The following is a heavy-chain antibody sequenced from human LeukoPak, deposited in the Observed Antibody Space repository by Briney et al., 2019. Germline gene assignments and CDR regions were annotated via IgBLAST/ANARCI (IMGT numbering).Heavy chain of an antibody. J-gene: IGHJ4*02. CDR2: IYSGGST. V-gene: IGHV3-53*01. CDR3: AGGRGSSWIDY. CDR1: GFSFSSYA. D-gene: IGHD6-13*01. Sequence: GGSLRLSCAASGFSFSSYAMSWVRQAPGKGLEWVSVIYSGGSTYYADSVKGRFTISRDNSKNTLYLQMNSLRAEDTAVYYCAGGRGSSWIDYWGQGTLVTVSS.